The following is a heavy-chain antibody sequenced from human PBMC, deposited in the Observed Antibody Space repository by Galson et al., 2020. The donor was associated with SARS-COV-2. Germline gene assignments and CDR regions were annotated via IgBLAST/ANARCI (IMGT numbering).Heavy chain of an antibody. J-gene: IGHJ4*02. CDR2: ISNSGSHI. D-gene: IGHD2-2*01. V-gene: IGHV3-11*01. Sequence: GGSLRLSCAASGFTFSDSYMSWIRQAPGKGLEWVSYISNSGSHIYYADSVKGRFTISRDNARNSLYLQMNSLRAEDTAVYYCASHGDTSFLDYWGQGTLVTVSS. CDR1: GFTFSDSY. CDR3: ASHGDTSFLDY.